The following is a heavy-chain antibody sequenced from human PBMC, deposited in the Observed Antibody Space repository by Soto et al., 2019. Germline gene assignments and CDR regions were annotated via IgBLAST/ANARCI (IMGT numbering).Heavy chain of an antibody. Sequence: GGSLRLSCAASGFTFDDYAMHWVRQAPGKGLEWVSGISWNSGSIGYADSVKGRFTISRDNAKNSLYLQMNSLRAEDTALYYCAKGYDRNGAYYFDYWGQGTLVTVSS. CDR3: AKGYDRNGAYYFDY. J-gene: IGHJ4*02. CDR1: GFTFDDYA. D-gene: IGHD5-12*01. CDR2: ISWNSGSI. V-gene: IGHV3-9*01.